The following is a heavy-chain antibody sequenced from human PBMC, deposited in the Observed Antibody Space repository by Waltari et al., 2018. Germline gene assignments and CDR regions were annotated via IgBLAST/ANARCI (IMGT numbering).Heavy chain of an antibody. V-gene: IGHV4-39*02. J-gene: IGHJ4*02. Sequence: RLQESGPGRMKPSETLSFICTVSGASISISTHYWGLIRPTPGMGPEWIGSVHYIGKTYNNPALVSRVSLSGDTSKNLCSRELTSVTAADTATYFCARSFGGSVSYKFDTWGRGILVSVSS. CDR3: ARSFGGSVSYKFDT. D-gene: IGHD3-10*01. CDR2: VHYIGKT. CDR1: GASISISTHY.